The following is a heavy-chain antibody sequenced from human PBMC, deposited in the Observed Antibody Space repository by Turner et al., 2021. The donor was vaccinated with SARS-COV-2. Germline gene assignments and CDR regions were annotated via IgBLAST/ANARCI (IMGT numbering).Heavy chain of an antibody. V-gene: IGHV3-48*01. J-gene: IGHJ6*02. CDR1: GFTFSNYS. D-gene: IGHD5-18*01. CDR3: ARERGYSYGPYYYGMDV. CDR2: ISSSSSTI. Sequence: EVQLVASGGGLVQPGGSLRLSCAASGFTFSNYSMNWVRQAPGKGLEWVSYISSSSSTIYYADSVKGRFTISRDNAKNSLYLQMNSLRAEDTAVYYCARERGYSYGPYYYGMDVWGQGTTVTVSS.